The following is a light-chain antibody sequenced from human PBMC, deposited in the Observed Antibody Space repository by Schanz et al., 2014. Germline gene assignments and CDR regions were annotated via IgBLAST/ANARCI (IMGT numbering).Light chain of an antibody. CDR1: QDITNY. J-gene: IGKJ1*01. V-gene: IGKV1-39*01. CDR2: AAS. Sequence: DIQMTQSPSSLSASVGDRVTITCQASQDITNYLNWYQQKPGKAPKLLIYAASSLQSGVPSRFSGGGSATDFNLTISSLQPEDFATYYCQQTYSTVWTFGQGTKVEIK. CDR3: QQTYSTVWT.